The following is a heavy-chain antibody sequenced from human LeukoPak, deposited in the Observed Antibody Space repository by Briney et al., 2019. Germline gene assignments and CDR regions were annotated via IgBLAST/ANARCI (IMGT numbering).Heavy chain of an antibody. CDR3: ARANSYDSSGHYYEFGY. CDR2: IYTSGIT. CDR1: GGSISSGRYY. D-gene: IGHD3-22*01. V-gene: IGHV4-61*02. J-gene: IGHJ4*02. Sequence: PSETLSLTCTVSGGSISSGRYYWSWIRQTAGKGLEWIGRIYTSGITNYNPSLKSRVTMSVDTSKNQFSLKLTSVTAADTAVYYCARANSYDSSGHYYEFGYWGQGTLVTVSS.